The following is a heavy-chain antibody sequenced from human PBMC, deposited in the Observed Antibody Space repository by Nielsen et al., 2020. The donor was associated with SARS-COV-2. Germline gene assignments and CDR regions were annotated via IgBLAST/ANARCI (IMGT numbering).Heavy chain of an antibody. Sequence: GESLKISCAASGSTFSSYAMSWVRQAPGKGLEWVSAISGSGGSTYYADSVKGRFTISRDNSKNTLYLQMNSLRAEDTAVYYCAKNGAWFDPWGQGTLVTVSS. CDR2: ISGSGGST. V-gene: IGHV3-23*01. D-gene: IGHD3-10*01. CDR1: GSTFSSYA. J-gene: IGHJ5*02. CDR3: AKNGAWFDP.